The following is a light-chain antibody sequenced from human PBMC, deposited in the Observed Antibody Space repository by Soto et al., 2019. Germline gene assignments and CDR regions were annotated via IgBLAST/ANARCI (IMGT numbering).Light chain of an antibody. V-gene: IGLV2-23*03. CDR3: CSYATSATFV. Sequence: QSALTQPASVSGSPGQSITISCTGTSSDVGSYNLVSWYQQHPGKAPKLIIYEGSKRPSGVSNRLSGSKSGNTASLTISGLQAEDEAEYYCCSYATSATFVFGGGTKLTVL. CDR2: EGS. J-gene: IGLJ2*01. CDR1: SSDVGSYNL.